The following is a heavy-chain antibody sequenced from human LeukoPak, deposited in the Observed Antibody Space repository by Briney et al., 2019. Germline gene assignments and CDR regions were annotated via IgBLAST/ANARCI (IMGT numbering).Heavy chain of an antibody. CDR1: GYTFTGYY. CDR2: INPNSGGT. D-gene: IGHD6-19*01. J-gene: IGHJ3*02. Sequence: ASVKVSCKASGYTFTGYYMHWVRQAPGQGLEWMGWINPNSGGTNYAQKFQGRVTMTRDTSISTAYMELSRLRSDDTAVYYCARSYSSGWDAFDIWGQGTMVTVSS. V-gene: IGHV1-2*02. CDR3: ARSYSSGWDAFDI.